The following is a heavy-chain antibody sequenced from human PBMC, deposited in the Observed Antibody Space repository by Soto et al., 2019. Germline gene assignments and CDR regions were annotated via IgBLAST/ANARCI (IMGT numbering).Heavy chain of an antibody. CDR2: ISGSGGST. CDR1: GFTFSSYA. CDR3: AKGTEDYGAFFDX. V-gene: IGHV3-23*01. J-gene: IGHJ4*02. D-gene: IGHD4-17*01. Sequence: GGSLRLSFAASGFTFSSYAMSWVRQAPGKGLEWVSSISGSGGSTYYADSVKVRFTIYRENSKNTLYLQMNSLRAEDTAVYYCAKGTEDYGAFFDXWGQGTLVTVSX.